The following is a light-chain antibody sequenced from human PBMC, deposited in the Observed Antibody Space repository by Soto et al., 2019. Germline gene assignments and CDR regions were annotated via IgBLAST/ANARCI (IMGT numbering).Light chain of an antibody. CDR3: QQAASFPIT. CDR1: QGVSTW. J-gene: IGKJ5*01. CDR2: TAS. Sequence: DIQMTQSPSSVSASVGDSVTNTCRASQGVSTWLAWYQQKPGKAPNLLIYTASSLQSGVPSRFSGSGSGTDFTLTINGLQPEDFATYYCQQAASFPITFGQGTRLEIK. V-gene: IGKV1-12*01.